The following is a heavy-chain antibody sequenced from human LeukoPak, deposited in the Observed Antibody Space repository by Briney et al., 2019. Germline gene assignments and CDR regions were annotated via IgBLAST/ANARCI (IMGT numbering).Heavy chain of an antibody. CDR2: ISGSGGST. CDR3: AKDSAGYRSGWYTY. D-gene: IGHD6-19*01. Sequence: PGGSLRLSCAASGFTFSSYAMSWVRQAPGKGLEWVSAISGSGGSTYYADSVKGRFTISRDNSENTLYLQMNSLRAEDTAVYYCAKDSAGYRSGWYTYWGQGTLVTVSS. J-gene: IGHJ4*02. V-gene: IGHV3-23*01. CDR1: GFTFSSYA.